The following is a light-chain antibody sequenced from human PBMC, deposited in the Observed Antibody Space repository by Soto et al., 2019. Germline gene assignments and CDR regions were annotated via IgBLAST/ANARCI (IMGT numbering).Light chain of an antibody. CDR2: GAS. CDR3: QDENNFPRIT. CDR1: QGVSSN. Sequence: EVVMTQSPATLSVSPGERGSLSCRASQGVSSNLAWYQQKPGQAPRLLIYGASTRAAGIPARFSGSGSGTGVTLTIRSLQSLDFSDGDWQDENNFPRITFCQRARLGI. J-gene: IGKJ5*01. V-gene: IGKV3-15*01.